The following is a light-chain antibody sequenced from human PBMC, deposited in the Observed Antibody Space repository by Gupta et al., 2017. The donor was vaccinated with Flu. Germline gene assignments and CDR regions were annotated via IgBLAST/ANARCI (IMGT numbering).Light chain of an antibody. V-gene: IGKV4-1*01. CDR3: QQYYSTPRT. Sequence: SLGERATINCKSSQSVLYSSNNKNYLAWYQQKPGQPPKLLIYWASTRESGFPDRFSGSGSGTDFTLTISSLQAEDVAVYYCQQYYSTPRTFGQGTKLEIK. CDR2: WAS. CDR1: QSVLYSSNNKNY. J-gene: IGKJ2*01.